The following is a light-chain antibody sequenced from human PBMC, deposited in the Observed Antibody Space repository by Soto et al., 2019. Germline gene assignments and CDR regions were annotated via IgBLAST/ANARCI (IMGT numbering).Light chain of an antibody. J-gene: IGKJ2*01. V-gene: IGKV3-20*01. CDR3: QQDGGPPYT. CDR2: GAS. CDR1: QSVSSDY. Sequence: EIVLTQSPGTLSLSPGDGATLSCRASQSVSSDYLAWYQQKPGQAPSLLIYGASLRATGIPHRFSGSGSGTDFTLTISRLEPEDFAVYYCQQDGGPPYTFGQGTKLDIK.